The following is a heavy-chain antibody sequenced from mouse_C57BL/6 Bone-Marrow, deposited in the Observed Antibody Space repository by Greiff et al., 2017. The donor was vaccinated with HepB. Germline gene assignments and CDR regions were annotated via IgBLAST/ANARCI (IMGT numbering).Heavy chain of an antibody. CDR1: GYTFTSYG. CDR2: IYPRSGNT. V-gene: IGHV1-81*01. CDR3: ARSRPYGYFDV. J-gene: IGHJ1*03. D-gene: IGHD6-5*01. Sequence: QVQLQQSGAELARPGASVKLSCKASGYTFTSYGISWVKQRTGQGLEWIGEIYPRSGNTYYNEKFKDKATLTADKSSSTAYMELRSLTSEDSAVYFCARSRPYGYFDVWGTGTTVTVSS.